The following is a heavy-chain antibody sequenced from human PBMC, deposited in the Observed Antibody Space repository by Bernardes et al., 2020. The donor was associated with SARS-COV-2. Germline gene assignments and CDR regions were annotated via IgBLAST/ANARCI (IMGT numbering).Heavy chain of an antibody. Sequence: SETLSLTCAVSGGTISSSNWWSWLREPPGKGLEWIGEIYHSGSTNYNPSLKSRVTISVDKSKNQFSLKLSSVTAADTAVYYCARRPLPPQYYGDYVERGYWGQGTLLTVSS. CDR1: GGTISSSNW. J-gene: IGHJ4*02. CDR2: IYHSGST. CDR3: ARRPLPPQYYGDYVERGY. V-gene: IGHV4-4*02. D-gene: IGHD4-17*01.